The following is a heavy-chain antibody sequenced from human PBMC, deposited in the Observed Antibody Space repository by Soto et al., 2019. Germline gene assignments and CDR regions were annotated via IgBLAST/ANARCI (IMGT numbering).Heavy chain of an antibody. J-gene: IGHJ4*02. CDR1: GGTFSSYG. CDR3: ARVVSGLDY. CDR2: IIPIFDTS. Sequence: ASVKVSCKASGGTFSSYGISWVRQAPGQGLEWMGRIIPIFDTSNYAPKFQGRVTFTADESTSTAYMELSSLRSEDTAVYYCARVVSGLDYWGQGTPVTVSS. V-gene: IGHV1-69*13. D-gene: IGHD2-15*01.